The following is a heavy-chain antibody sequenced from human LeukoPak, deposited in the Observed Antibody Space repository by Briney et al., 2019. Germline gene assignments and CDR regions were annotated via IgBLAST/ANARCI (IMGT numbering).Heavy chain of an antibody. D-gene: IGHD2-2*01. CDR2: VKSKPDGGTT. CDR1: GFTFSDAW. CDR3: TTGSSTSS. V-gene: IGHV3-15*01. Sequence: GGSLRLSCAASGFTFSDAWMTWIRQAPGKGLEWVGRVKSKPDGGTTDYAAPVKGRFTISRDDSQNTLYLQMNSLKAEDTALYYCTTGSSTSSWGQGTLVTVSS. J-gene: IGHJ4*02.